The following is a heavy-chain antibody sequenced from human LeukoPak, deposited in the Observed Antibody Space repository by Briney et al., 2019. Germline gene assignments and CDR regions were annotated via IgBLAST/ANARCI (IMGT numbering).Heavy chain of an antibody. D-gene: IGHD6-6*01. Sequence: PSETLSLTCTVSGGSISSSGYCWGWIRQPPGKGLEWIGSVDYTGITSHSPSLKSRVTISVDTSKNQFSLKVSSVSAADTGVYYCARPEYSSSGYFDYWGQGTLVTVSS. CDR1: GGSISSSGYC. V-gene: IGHV4-39*01. J-gene: IGHJ4*02. CDR2: VDYTGIT. CDR3: ARPEYSSSGYFDY.